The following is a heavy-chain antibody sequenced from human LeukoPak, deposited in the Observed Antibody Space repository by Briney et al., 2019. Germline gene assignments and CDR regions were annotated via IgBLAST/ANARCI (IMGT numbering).Heavy chain of an antibody. D-gene: IGHD5-18*01. CDR2: ISSSGSTI. Sequence: GGSLRLSCAASGFTFSDYYMSWIRQAPGKGLEWVSYISSSGSTIYYADSVKGRFTISRDNAKDSLSLQMNSLRAEDTAVYYCASLLQLWSLGGARYYYYYGMDVWGQGTTVTVSS. V-gene: IGHV3-11*01. J-gene: IGHJ6*02. CDR1: GFTFSDYY. CDR3: ASLLQLWSLGGARYYYYYGMDV.